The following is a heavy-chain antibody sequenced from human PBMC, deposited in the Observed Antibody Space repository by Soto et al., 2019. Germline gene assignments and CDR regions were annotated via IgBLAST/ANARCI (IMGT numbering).Heavy chain of an antibody. Sequence: GASVKVSRKASGFTFTSSAVQWVRQARGQRLEWIGWIVVGSGNTNYAQKFQERVTITRDMSTSTAYMELSSLRSEDTAVYYCAADIEYSSSSGYYVIDVWGQGSTVTVSS. D-gene: IGHD6-6*01. CDR3: AADIEYSSSSGYYVIDV. CDR2: IVVGSGNT. J-gene: IGHJ6*02. V-gene: IGHV1-58*01. CDR1: GFTFTSSA.